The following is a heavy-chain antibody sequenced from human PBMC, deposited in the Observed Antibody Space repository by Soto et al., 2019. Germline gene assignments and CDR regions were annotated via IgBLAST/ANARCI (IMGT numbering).Heavy chain of an antibody. Sequence: QVQLQESGPGLVKPSETLSLTCTVSGGSISVYYWSWIRQPPGKGLEWIGYIYYSGSTNYNPSLKSLVPMSVATSTDQFTLKLSSVNAADTSVYYCARGGWRHIDYWGQGTLVTVSS. CDR1: GGSISVYY. CDR2: IYYSGST. D-gene: IGHD3-3*01. J-gene: IGHJ4*02. CDR3: ARGGWRHIDY. V-gene: IGHV4-59*08.